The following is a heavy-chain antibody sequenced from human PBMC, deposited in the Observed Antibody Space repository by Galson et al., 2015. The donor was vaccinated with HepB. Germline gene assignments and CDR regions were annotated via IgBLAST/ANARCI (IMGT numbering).Heavy chain of an antibody. J-gene: IGHJ4*02. CDR1: GFTFSSYA. CDR3: AKEGPTMVRGVISGFDY. CDR2: ISGSGGST. D-gene: IGHD3-10*01. Sequence: SLRLSCAASGFTFSSYAMSWVRQAPGKGLEWVSAISGSGGSTYYADSVKGRFTISRDNSKNTLYLQMNSLRAEDTAVYYCAKEGPTMVRGVISGFDYWGQGTLVTVSS. V-gene: IGHV3-23*01.